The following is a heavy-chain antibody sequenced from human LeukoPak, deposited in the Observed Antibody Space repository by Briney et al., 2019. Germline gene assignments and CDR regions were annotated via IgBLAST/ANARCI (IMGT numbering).Heavy chain of an antibody. Sequence: PGRSLRLSCAASGVTFSSYGMHWVRQAPGKGLEWVAVISYDGSNKYYADSVKGRFTISRDNSKNTLYLQMNSLRAEDTAVYYCAKDLWVYMTTTHGMDVWGQGTTVTVSS. D-gene: IGHD4-17*01. CDR3: AKDLWVYMTTTHGMDV. CDR2: ISYDGSNK. J-gene: IGHJ6*02. CDR1: GVTFSSYG. V-gene: IGHV3-30*18.